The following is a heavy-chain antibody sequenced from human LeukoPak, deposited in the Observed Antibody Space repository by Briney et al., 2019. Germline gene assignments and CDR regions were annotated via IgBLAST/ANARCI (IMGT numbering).Heavy chain of an antibody. CDR1: GFTFSSYG. D-gene: IGHD3-3*01. V-gene: IGHV3-30*18. CDR3: AKASARPYYYYYYMDV. Sequence: GGSLRLSCAASGFTFSSYGMHWVRQAPGKGLEWVAVISYDGSNKYYADSVKGRFTISRDNSKNTLYLQMNSLRAEDTAVYYCAKASARPYYYYYYMDVWGKGTTVTVSS. J-gene: IGHJ6*03. CDR2: ISYDGSNK.